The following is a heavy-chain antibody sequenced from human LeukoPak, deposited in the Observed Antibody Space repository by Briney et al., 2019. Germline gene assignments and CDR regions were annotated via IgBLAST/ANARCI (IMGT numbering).Heavy chain of an antibody. J-gene: IGHJ4*02. CDR2: ISWNSGSI. Sequence: QAGGSLRLSCAASGFTFDDYAMHWVRQAPGKGLEWVSGISWNSGSIGYADSVKGRFTISRDNAKNSLYLQMNSLRAEDTALYYCAKGREITMIQVSFDYWGQGTLVTVSS. CDR3: AKGREITMIQVSFDY. CDR1: GFTFDDYA. D-gene: IGHD3-22*01. V-gene: IGHV3-9*01.